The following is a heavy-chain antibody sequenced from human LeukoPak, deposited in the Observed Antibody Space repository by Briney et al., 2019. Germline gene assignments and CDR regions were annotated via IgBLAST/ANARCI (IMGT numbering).Heavy chain of an antibody. CDR2: INHSGST. Sequence: SETLSLTCVVHGGSFSDYYWTWIRQSPGKGLEWIGEINHSGSTNYNPTLKSRVTISVDTSKKQFSLKLSSVTAADTAVYYCASGVYCSSTSCRSPPHDWGQGTLVTVSS. CDR3: ASGVYCSSTSCRSPPHD. J-gene: IGHJ4*02. V-gene: IGHV4-34*01. CDR1: GGSFSDYY. D-gene: IGHD2-2*01.